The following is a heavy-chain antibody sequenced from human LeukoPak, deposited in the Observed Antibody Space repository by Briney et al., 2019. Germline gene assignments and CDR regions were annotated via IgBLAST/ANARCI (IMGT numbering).Heavy chain of an antibody. J-gene: IGHJ3*02. CDR1: GYTFTGYY. CDR2: INPNSGGT. CDR3: ARGLRFLEDPSDAFDI. V-gene: IGHV1-2*02. D-gene: IGHD3-3*01. Sequence: ASVKVSCKASGYTFTGYYMHWVRQAPGQGLEWMGWINPNSGGTNYAQKFQGRVTMTRDTSISTAYMELSRLRSDDTAVYYCARGLRFLEDPSDAFDIWGQGTMVTVSS.